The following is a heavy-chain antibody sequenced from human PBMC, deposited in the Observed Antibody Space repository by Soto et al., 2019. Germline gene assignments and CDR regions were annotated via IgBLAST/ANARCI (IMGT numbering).Heavy chain of an antibody. V-gene: IGHV3-66*01. CDR2: IYSDGST. CDR3: ARGFYGDYPLYFDL. J-gene: IGHJ2*01. Sequence: QLVESGGGLVQPGGSLRLSCAASGFTVNSNYMTWVRQAPGKGLEWVSIIYSDGSTYSADSVKDRFSISRDNFKITLYLQMNSLRVEDTAVYFCARGFYGDYPLYFDLWGRGTLVTVSS. D-gene: IGHD4-17*01. CDR1: GFTVNSNY.